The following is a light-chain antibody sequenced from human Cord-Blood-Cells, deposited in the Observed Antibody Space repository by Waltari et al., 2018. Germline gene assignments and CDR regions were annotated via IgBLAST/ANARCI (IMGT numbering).Light chain of an antibody. J-gene: IGKJ4*01. Sequence: DIVMTQSPATLSVSPGARAPLSCRASQSVSSNLAWYQQKPGQAPRLLIYGASTRATGIPARLIGSGSGTEFTLTISSLQSEDFAVYYCQQYNNWLTFGGGTKVEIK. CDR3: QQYNNWLT. CDR1: QSVSSN. V-gene: IGKV3D-15*01. CDR2: GAS.